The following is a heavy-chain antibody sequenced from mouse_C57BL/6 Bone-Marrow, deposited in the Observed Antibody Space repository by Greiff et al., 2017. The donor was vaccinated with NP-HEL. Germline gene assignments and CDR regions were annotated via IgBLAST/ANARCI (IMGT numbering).Heavy chain of an antibody. CDR3: ARLGFYAMDY. D-gene: IGHD3-3*01. CDR1: GFTFSDYY. V-gene: IGHV5-12*01. J-gene: IGHJ4*01. CDR2: ISNGGGST. Sequence: EVKLQESGGGLVQPGGSLKLSCAASGFTFSDYYMYWVRQTPEKRLEWVAYISNGGGSTYYPDTVKGRFTISRDNAKNTLYLQMSRLKSEDTAMYYCARLGFYAMDYWGQGTSVTVSS.